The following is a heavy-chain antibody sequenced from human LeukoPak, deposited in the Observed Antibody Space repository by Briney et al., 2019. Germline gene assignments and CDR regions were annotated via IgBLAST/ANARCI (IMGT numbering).Heavy chain of an antibody. V-gene: IGHV3-23*01. J-gene: IGHJ4*02. Sequence: GGSLRLSCAASGFTFSSYALSWVRQAPGKGLDWVSAISGSCGSTYYADSVKGRFTISKDNSKNTLYLQMNSLRAEDTAVYYCAKFALIVVVTHFDYWGQGTLVRVSS. CDR1: GFTFSSYA. CDR2: ISGSCGST. CDR3: AKFALIVVVTHFDY. D-gene: IGHD3-22*01.